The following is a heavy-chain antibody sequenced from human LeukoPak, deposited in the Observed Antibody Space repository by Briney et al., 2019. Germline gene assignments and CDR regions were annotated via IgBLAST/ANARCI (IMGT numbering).Heavy chain of an antibody. J-gene: IGHJ6*03. D-gene: IGHD2-2*01. CDR1: GITLSNYG. CDR3: AKVVAGRYCSSTSCAYYYYYMDV. CDR2: ISGSGGST. Sequence: GGSLRLSCAVSGITLSNYGMSWVRQAPGKGLKWVSAISGSGGSTYYADSVKGRFTISRDNSKNTLYLQMNSLRAEDTAVYYCAKVVAGRYCSSTSCAYYYYYMDVWGKGTTVTVSS. V-gene: IGHV3-23*01.